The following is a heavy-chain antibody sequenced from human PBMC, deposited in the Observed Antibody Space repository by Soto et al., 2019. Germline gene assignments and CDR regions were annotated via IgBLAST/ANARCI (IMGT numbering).Heavy chain of an antibody. CDR1: GFTFSSYA. V-gene: IGHV3-23*01. D-gene: IGHD2-15*01. CDR2: ISGSGGST. CDR3: AKFLARERDIVVVVAGLDY. J-gene: IGHJ4*02. Sequence: EVQLLESGGGLVQPGGSLRLSCAASGFTFSSYAMSWVRQAPGKGLEWVSAISGSGGSTYYADSVKGRFTISRDNSKNTLYLQMNSLRAEDTAVYYCAKFLARERDIVVVVAGLDYWGQGTLVTVSS.